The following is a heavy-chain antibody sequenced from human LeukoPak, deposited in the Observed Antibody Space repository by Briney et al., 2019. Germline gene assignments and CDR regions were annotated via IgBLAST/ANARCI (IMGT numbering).Heavy chain of an antibody. CDR2: ISYDGSNK. CDR1: GFTFSSYA. CDR3: ATFGQLSTLELSYYYYGMDV. D-gene: IGHD6-13*01. J-gene: IGHJ6*02. Sequence: GGSLRLSCAASGFTFSSYAMHWVRQAPGKGLEWVAVISYDGSNKYYADSVKGRFTISRDNSKNTLYLQMNSLRAEDTAVYYCATFGQLSTLELSYYYYGMDVWGQGTTVTVSS. V-gene: IGHV3-30-3*01.